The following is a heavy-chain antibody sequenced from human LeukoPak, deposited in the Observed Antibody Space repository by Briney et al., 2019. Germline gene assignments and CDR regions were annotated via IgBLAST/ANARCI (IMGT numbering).Heavy chain of an antibody. CDR2: IKRDGSEK. V-gene: IGHV3-7*01. D-gene: IGHD1-1*01. CDR1: GFTFRSNW. J-gene: IGHJ4*02. CDR3: AKEGNWNLDY. Sequence: GGSLRLSCVASGFTFRSNWMDWVRQAPGKGLEWVANIKRDGSEKNYVDSVKGRFTTSRDNAKNSLYLEMNSLRAEDTAVYYCAKEGNWNLDYWGQGALVTVYS.